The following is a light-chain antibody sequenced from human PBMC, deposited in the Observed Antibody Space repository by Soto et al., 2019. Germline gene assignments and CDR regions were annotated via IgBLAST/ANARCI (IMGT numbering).Light chain of an antibody. V-gene: IGKV3-15*01. Sequence: EVVMTQSPATLSVSLGERATLSCRASQSVGSNLAWYQQKPGQAPRLLMHEGSTRATGIPARFSGSASGTEFTLTISSLQPEDLAIYYCQQYNNWPRTFGQGTKLQIK. CDR2: EGS. CDR3: QQYNNWPRT. J-gene: IGKJ2*01. CDR1: QSVGSN.